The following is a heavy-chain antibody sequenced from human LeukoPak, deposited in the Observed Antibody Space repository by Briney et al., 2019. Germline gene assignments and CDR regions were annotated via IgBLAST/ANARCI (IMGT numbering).Heavy chain of an antibody. CDR3: AKPFSSGYYYGAFDY. J-gene: IGHJ4*02. D-gene: IGHD3-22*01. CDR1: GFTFSSYA. Sequence: GASLRLSCAASGFTFSSYAMSWVRQAPGRGLEWASAISGSGGSTNYADSVKGRFTISRDNSKNTPYLQMNSLRAEDTAVYYCAKPFSSGYYYGAFDYWGQGTLVTVSS. CDR2: ISGSGGST. V-gene: IGHV3-23*01.